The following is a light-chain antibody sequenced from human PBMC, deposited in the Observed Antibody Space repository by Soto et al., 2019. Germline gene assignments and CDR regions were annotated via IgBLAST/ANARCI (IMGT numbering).Light chain of an antibody. CDR1: QSVSSN. CDR3: QQRRDWPLT. J-gene: IGKJ4*01. CDR2: GAS. V-gene: IGKV3D-15*01. Sequence: IEITQAAAILSVSPGERAALSCRASQSVSSNLAWSQQKPGQSPRLLIYGASTRATGIPDRFTGSGSGTDFTLTISSLEPEDFAVYYCQQRRDWPLTFGGGTKVDI.